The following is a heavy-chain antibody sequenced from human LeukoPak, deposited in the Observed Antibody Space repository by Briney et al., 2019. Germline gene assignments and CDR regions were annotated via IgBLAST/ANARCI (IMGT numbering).Heavy chain of an antibody. CDR3: ARGIVGTVDI. V-gene: IGHV3-21*01. CDR2: ITSSNGYI. CDR1: GFTFSTYN. Sequence: GGSLRLSCAASGFTFSTYNMNWVRQAPGKGLEWVSSITSSNGYIYYADSVKGRFTISRDNAKNSLYLQMNSLRAEDTAVYYCARGIVGTVDIWGQGTMVTVSS. J-gene: IGHJ3*02. D-gene: IGHD1-26*01.